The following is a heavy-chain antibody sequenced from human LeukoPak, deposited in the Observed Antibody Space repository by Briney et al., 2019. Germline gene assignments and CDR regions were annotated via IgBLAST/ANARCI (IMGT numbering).Heavy chain of an antibody. V-gene: IGHV3-23*01. CDR1: GFTFSSYA. Sequence: GGSLRLSCAASGFTFSSYAMSWVRQAPGKGLEWVSAISGSGGSTYYADSVKGRFTISRDNSKNTLYLQMNSLRAEDTAVYYCARSMFNYYDSSGPDYWGQGTLVTVSS. D-gene: IGHD3-22*01. J-gene: IGHJ4*02. CDR2: ISGSGGST. CDR3: ARSMFNYYDSSGPDY.